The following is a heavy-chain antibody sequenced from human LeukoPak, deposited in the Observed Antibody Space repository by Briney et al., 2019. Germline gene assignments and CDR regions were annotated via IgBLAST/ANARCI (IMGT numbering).Heavy chain of an antibody. J-gene: IGHJ4*02. CDR3: ARDYELWLYYFDY. CDR1: GFTFSSYA. V-gene: IGHV3-30*04. Sequence: PSGGSLRLSCAASGFTFSSYAMHWVRQAPGKGLEWVAVISYDGSNKYYADSVKGRFTISRDNSKNTLYLRMNSLRAEDTAVYYCARDYELWLYYFDYWGQGTLVTVSS. CDR2: ISYDGSNK. D-gene: IGHD5-18*01.